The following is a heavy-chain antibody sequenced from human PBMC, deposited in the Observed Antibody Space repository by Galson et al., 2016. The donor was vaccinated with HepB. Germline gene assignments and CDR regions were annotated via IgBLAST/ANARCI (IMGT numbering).Heavy chain of an antibody. J-gene: IGHJ6*02. Sequence: SLRLSCAASGFTFSSYCMSWVRQAPGKGLEWVANIKQDGSEKYYVDSVKGRFTISRDNAKNSLYLQMNSLRAEDTAVYYCARDYDSSGYRGYYYYYGMDVWGQGTTVTVSS. CDR2: IKQDGSEK. CDR1: GFTFSSYC. D-gene: IGHD3-22*01. CDR3: ARDYDSSGYRGYYYYYGMDV. V-gene: IGHV3-7*01.